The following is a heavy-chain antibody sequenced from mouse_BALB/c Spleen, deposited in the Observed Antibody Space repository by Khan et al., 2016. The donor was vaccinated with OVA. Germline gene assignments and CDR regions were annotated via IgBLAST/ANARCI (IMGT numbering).Heavy chain of an antibody. J-gene: IGHJ2*01. CDR1: GYTFTNYW. CDR2: INPTSGYT. CDR3: TRDRIDY. Sequence: QVQLKQSGAELAKPGASVKMSCKASGYTFTNYWMHWVKQRTGQGLEWIGYINPTSGYTDYNEKFKDKATLSADKSSRTVYMQLSSLTSEDSAVYYCTRDRIDYWGQGTTLTVSS. V-gene: IGHV1-7*01.